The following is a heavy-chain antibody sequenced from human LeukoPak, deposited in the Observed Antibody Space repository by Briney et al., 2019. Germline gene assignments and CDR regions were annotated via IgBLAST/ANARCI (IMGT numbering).Heavy chain of an antibody. D-gene: IGHD6-13*01. Sequence: PGGSLRLSCAASGFIVSNNYMSWVRQAPGKGLEWVSTIYSSGIIKYADSLKGRFTISRDNAKNSLYLQMNSLRADDTAVYYCARGLAAAGTRGPYWGQGTLVTVSS. CDR2: IYSSGII. J-gene: IGHJ4*02. CDR3: ARGLAAAGTRGPY. V-gene: IGHV3-69-1*01. CDR1: GFIVSNNY.